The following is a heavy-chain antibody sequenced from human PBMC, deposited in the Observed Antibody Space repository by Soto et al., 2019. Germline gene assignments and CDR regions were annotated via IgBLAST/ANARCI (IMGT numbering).Heavy chain of an antibody. D-gene: IGHD6-19*01. CDR1: GYTFTSYG. CDR2: ISAYNGNT. J-gene: IGHJ4*02. CDR3: ARDLIPGIAVAGTDFDY. V-gene: IGHV1-18*01. Sequence: QVQLVQSGAEVKKPGASVKVSCKASGYTFTSYGISWVRQAPGQGLEWMGWISAYNGNTNYAQKLQGRVTMTTDTSTSTAYMELRSLGSDDTAVYYCARDLIPGIAVAGTDFDYWGQGTLVTVSS.